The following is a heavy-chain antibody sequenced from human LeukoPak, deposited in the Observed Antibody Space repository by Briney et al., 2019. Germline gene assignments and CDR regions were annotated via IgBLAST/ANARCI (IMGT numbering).Heavy chain of an antibody. V-gene: IGHV5-51*01. CDR2: IYPGDSDT. D-gene: IGHD2-15*01. CDR1: RYSFSSYW. J-gene: IGHJ5*02. CDR3: ARRGYCSGGSCANWFDP. Sequence: GESLKISCKGSRYSFSSYWIGWVRQMPGKGLEWMGIIYPGDSDTRYSPSFQGQVTISADKSISTAYLQWNSLKASDTAMYYCARRGYCSGGSCANWFDPWGQGTLVTVSP.